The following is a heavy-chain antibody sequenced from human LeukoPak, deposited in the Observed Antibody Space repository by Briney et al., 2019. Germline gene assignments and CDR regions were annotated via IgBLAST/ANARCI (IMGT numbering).Heavy chain of an antibody. CDR1: GFSFGDYA. CDR3: TRDGCSGGSCYYDLGDY. CDR2: IRSKDYGGTT. J-gene: IGHJ4*02. D-gene: IGHD2-15*01. V-gene: IGHV3-49*03. Sequence: PGGSLRLSCTASGFSFGDYAMSWFRQAPGKGLEGVGFIRSKDYGGTTECAASVKGRFTISRDDSKSIAYLQMNSLKTEDTAVYYCTRDGCSGGSCYYDLGDYWGQGTLVTVSS.